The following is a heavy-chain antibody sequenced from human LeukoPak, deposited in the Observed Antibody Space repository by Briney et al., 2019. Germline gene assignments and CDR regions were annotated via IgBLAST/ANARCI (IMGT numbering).Heavy chain of an antibody. Sequence: SETLSLTCTVSGGSISSYYWSWIRLPPGKGLEWIGYIYYSGSTNYNPSLKSRVTISVDTSKNQFSLKLSSVTAADTAVYYCARGVLSESTTYYFDYWGQGTLVTVSS. J-gene: IGHJ4*02. CDR2: IYYSGST. D-gene: IGHD1-14*01. CDR3: ARGVLSESTTYYFDY. V-gene: IGHV4-59*01. CDR1: GGSISSYY.